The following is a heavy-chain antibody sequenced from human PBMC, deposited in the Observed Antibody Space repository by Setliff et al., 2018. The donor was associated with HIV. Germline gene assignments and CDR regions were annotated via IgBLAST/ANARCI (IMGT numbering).Heavy chain of an antibody. CDR3: VRDPGLSGSRDDAFDI. J-gene: IGHJ3*02. CDR2: ISGDGSSI. V-gene: IGHV3-74*01. CDR1: GFTFSEKW. Sequence: LRLSCAASGFTFSEKWMHWVRQAPGKGPVWVSRISGDGSSINYADSVKGRFTISRDNAKNTLYMQMNSLRAEDTALYYCVRDPGLSGSRDDAFDIWGQGTMVTVSS. D-gene: IGHD1-1*01.